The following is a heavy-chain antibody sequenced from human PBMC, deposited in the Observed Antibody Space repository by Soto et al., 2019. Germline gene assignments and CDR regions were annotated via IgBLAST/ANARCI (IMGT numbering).Heavy chain of an antibody. CDR3: ARVGDYYGSGSYEDY. D-gene: IGHD3-10*01. V-gene: IGHV1-18*01. J-gene: IGHJ4*02. CDR2: FSPYNGNA. CDR1: GYTFSNYG. Sequence: QVQLEQSGAEVKKPGASVKVSCKASGYTFSNYGISWVRQAPGQEPEWMGWFSPYNGNANYVQKFQGRVTMTTDTSTSTAYMELRSLRSDDTAGYYCARVGDYYGSGSYEDYWGQGTLVTVSS.